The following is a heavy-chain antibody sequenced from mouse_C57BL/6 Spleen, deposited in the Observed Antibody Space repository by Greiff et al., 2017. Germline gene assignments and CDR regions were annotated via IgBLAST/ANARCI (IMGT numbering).Heavy chain of an antibody. J-gene: IGHJ3*01. CDR1: GYSFTGYY. D-gene: IGHD2-1*01. V-gene: IGHV1-42*01. CDR2: INPSTGGT. CDR3: ARVYYGNSAWFAY. Sequence: EVKLVESGPELVKPGASVKISCKASGYSFTGYYMNWVKQSPEKSLEWIGEINPSTGGTTYNQKFKAKATLTVDKSSSTAYMQLKSLTSEDSAVYYCARVYYGNSAWFAYWGQGTLVTVSA.